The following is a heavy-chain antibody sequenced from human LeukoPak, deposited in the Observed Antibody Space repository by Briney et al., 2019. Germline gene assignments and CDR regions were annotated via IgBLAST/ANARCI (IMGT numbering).Heavy chain of an antibody. CDR2: TYYSGNT. D-gene: IGHD4-17*01. CDR3: ARHFPDYGGPSSWFDP. CDR1: GGSITSDY. J-gene: IGHJ5*02. Sequence: PSETLSLTCTVSGGSITSDYWSWIRQPPGKGLEWIGYTYYSGNTNYNPSLKSRVTIPLDTSKNQFSLKLTSVIATDTAVYYCARHFPDYGGPSSWFDPWGQGTLVTVST. V-gene: IGHV4-59*08.